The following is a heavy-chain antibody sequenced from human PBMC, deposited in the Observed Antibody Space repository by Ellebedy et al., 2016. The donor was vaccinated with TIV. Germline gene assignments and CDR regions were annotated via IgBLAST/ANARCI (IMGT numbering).Heavy chain of an antibody. V-gene: IGHV5-10-1*01. CDR1: GYSFTSYW. CDR3: ARSTGGLTQYDN. CDR2: IDLSDSYT. Sequence: GESLKISCKGSGYSFTSYWITWVRQMPGKGLEWLGRIDLSDSYTNSRPAFQGHVTISADKSTTTSYLQWRILKASDTAMYYCARSTGGLTQYDNWGQGTLVTVS. J-gene: IGHJ4*02. D-gene: IGHD4/OR15-4a*01.